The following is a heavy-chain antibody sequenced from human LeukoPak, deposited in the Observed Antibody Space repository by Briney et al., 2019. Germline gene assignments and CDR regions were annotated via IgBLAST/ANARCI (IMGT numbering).Heavy chain of an antibody. V-gene: IGHV3-48*01. CDR2: IDSSSSTI. CDR3: AKSYSSEENSYYYMDV. Sequence: GGSLRLSCAASGFTFSSYSMNWVRQAPGRGLEWVSYIDSSSSTIYYTDSVKGRLTISRDNSKSTLYLEMNSLRAEDTAVYYCAKSYSSEENSYYYMDVWGKGTTVTVSS. CDR1: GFTFSSYS. D-gene: IGHD6-19*01. J-gene: IGHJ6*03.